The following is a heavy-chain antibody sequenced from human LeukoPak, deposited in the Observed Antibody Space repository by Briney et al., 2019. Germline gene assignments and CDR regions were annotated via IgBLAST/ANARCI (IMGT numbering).Heavy chain of an antibody. CDR2: IYYSGST. CDR3: ARTQREYYYDSSGAIDAFDI. D-gene: IGHD3-22*01. V-gene: IGHV4-39*07. Sequence: SETLSLTCTVSGGSISSSSYYWGWIRQPPGKGLEWIGNIYYSGSTYYNPSLKSRVNISVDTSKNQFSLKLTSVTAADTAVYYCARTQREYYYDSSGAIDAFDIWGQGTMVTVSS. J-gene: IGHJ3*02. CDR1: GGSISSSSYY.